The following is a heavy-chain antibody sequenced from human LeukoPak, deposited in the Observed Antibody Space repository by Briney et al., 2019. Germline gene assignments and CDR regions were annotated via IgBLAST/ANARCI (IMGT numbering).Heavy chain of an antibody. CDR3: ASAQYCSSTSCYLGHYYYYYYMDV. CDR2: ISSSSSYI. V-gene: IGHV3-21*01. J-gene: IGHJ6*03. CDR1: GFTFSSYS. D-gene: IGHD2-2*01. Sequence: PGGSLRLSCAASGFTFSSYSMNWVRQAPGKGLEWVSSISSSSSYIYYADSVKGRFTISRDNAKNSLYLQMNSLRAEDTAVYYCASAQYCSSTSCYLGHYYYYYYMDVWGKGTTVTVSS.